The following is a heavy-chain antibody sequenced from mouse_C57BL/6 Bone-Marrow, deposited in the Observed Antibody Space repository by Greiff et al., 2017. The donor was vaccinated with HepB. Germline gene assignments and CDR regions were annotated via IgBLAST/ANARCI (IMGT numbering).Heavy chain of an antibody. V-gene: IGHV5-4*03. CDR1: GFTFSSYA. Sequence: EVKLVESGGGLVKPGGSLKLSCAASGFTFSSYAMSWVRQTPEKRLEWVATISDGGSYTYYPDNVKGRFTISRDNAKNNLYLQMSHLKSEDTAMYYCARGGPTIVTTWYFDVWGTGPTVTVSS. J-gene: IGHJ1*03. CDR2: ISDGGSYT. D-gene: IGHD2-5*01. CDR3: ARGGPTIVTTWYFDV.